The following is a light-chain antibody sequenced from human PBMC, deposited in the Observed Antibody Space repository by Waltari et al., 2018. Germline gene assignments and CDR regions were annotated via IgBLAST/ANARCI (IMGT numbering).Light chain of an antibody. CDR1: QSVSSN. V-gene: IGKV3-15*01. CDR2: GAS. Sequence: DIVMTQSPATLSVSPEERATLSCRASQSVSSNLAWYQQKPGQAPRLLIYGASTRATGIPARFSGSGSGTEFTLTISSMQSEDFAVYYCQQYNNWLTFGGGTKVEIK. CDR3: QQYNNWLT. J-gene: IGKJ4*01.